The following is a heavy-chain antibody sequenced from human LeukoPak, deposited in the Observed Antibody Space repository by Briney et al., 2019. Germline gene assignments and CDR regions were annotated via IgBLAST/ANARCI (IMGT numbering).Heavy chain of an antibody. Sequence: PGESLKISCKGSGYRFTTYWIGWVRQMPGKGLEWMGIINPGDSDTRYSPSFQGQVTISADQSISTAHLQWSSLKASDTAMYYCARPRQWHRNDAFDIWGQGTMVTVSS. CDR1: GYRFTTYW. V-gene: IGHV5-51*01. D-gene: IGHD6-19*01. J-gene: IGHJ3*02. CDR3: ARPRQWHRNDAFDI. CDR2: INPGDSDT.